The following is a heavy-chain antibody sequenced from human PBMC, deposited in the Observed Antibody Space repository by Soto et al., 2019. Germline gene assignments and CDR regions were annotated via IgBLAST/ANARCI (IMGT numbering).Heavy chain of an antibody. CDR1: DCPTSNYY. D-gene: IGHD3-10*01. CDR2: FYYTGIT. V-gene: IGHV4-59*08. CDR3: ARHVVESLSFGERVHHLDY. Sequence: VTLSRTPGATDCPTSNYYGTWIREPPHNGLEWIGYFYYTGITNYNPSLKSRISMSVDTSKNQFSLKLSSVTAADTAVYYCARHVVESLSFGERVHHLDYWGHGTLVTVSS. J-gene: IGHJ4*01.